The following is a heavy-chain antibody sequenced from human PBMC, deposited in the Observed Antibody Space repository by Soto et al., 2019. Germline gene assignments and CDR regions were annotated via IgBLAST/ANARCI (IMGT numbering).Heavy chain of an antibody. Sequence: ASVKVSCKASGYTFTGYYMHWVRQAPGQGLEWMGWINPNSGGTNYAQKFQGWVTMTRDTSISTAYMELSRLRSDDTAVYYCAREAYDILTGFGLDYYYDGMDVWGQGTTVTVSS. D-gene: IGHD3-9*01. CDR2: INPNSGGT. V-gene: IGHV1-2*04. J-gene: IGHJ6*02. CDR1: GYTFTGYY. CDR3: AREAYDILTGFGLDYYYDGMDV.